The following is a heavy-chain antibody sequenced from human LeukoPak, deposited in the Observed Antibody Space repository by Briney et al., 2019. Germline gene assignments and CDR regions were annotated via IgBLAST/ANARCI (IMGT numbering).Heavy chain of an antibody. Sequence: SETLSLTCTVSGGSISSYYWSWNRQPAGKGLEWIGRIYTSGSTNYNPSLKSRVTMSVDTSKNQFSLKLSSVTAADTAVYYCARESYSSSWYTLYYFDYWGQGTLVTVSS. D-gene: IGHD6-13*01. V-gene: IGHV4-4*07. CDR3: ARESYSSSWYTLYYFDY. J-gene: IGHJ4*02. CDR1: GGSISSYY. CDR2: IYTSGST.